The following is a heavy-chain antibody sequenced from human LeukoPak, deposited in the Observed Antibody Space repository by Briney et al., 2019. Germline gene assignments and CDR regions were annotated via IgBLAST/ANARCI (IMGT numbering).Heavy chain of an antibody. CDR3: ASHDSSGYFYMDV. D-gene: IGHD3-22*01. CDR1: GFTFSRYW. Sequence: GGSLRLSCAASGFTFSRYWMSWVRQAPGKGLEWVANIRQDESEKYFVDAVKGRFTISRDNAKNSLYLQMNSLRAEDTAVYYCASHDSSGYFYMDVWGKGTTVTVSS. CDR2: IRQDESEK. V-gene: IGHV3-7*01. J-gene: IGHJ6*03.